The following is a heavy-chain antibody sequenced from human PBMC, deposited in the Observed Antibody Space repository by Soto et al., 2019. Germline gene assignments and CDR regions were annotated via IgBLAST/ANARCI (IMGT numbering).Heavy chain of an antibody. CDR1: GGSVSSGSYY. D-gene: IGHD2-21*02. Sequence: PSETLSLTCTVSGGSVSSGSYYWSWIRQPPGKGLEWIGYIYYSGNTNYNPSLKSRVTISVDTSKNQFSLKMSSVTAADTAVYYCARVGDHNHHDSWGQGAQVTVSS. CDR2: IYYSGNT. CDR3: ARVGDHNHHDS. J-gene: IGHJ4*02. V-gene: IGHV4-61*01.